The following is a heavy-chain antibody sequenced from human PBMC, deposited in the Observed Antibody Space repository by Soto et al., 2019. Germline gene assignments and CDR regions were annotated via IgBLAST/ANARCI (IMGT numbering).Heavy chain of an antibody. CDR1: GYTFISYG. Sequence: QVQLVQSGDEVKKPGASVKVSCKASGYTFISYGISWVRQALGQGLEWMGWISALNGNTNFAQRFHDRVTMTIDTSTSTAHMDLRSLRSDDTAMYYCASGPFDSSGYYSFDYWGQGTLVTVSS. CDR3: ASGPFDSSGYYSFDY. V-gene: IGHV1-18*01. J-gene: IGHJ4*02. CDR2: ISALNGNT. D-gene: IGHD3-22*01.